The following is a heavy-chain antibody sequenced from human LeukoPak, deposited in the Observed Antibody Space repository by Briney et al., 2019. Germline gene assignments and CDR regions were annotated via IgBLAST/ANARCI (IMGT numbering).Heavy chain of an antibody. CDR3: AKTNGYFDS. J-gene: IGHJ4*02. CDR1: GFTFSNYA. CDR2: INGSGDNA. Sequence: GGSLRLSCAASGFTFSNYAMTWLRQAPGKGLECVSGINGSGDNAYYTNSVKGRFTISRDNSKNTLYLQMNSLRAEDTAVYYCAKTNGYFDSWGQGTLVTVSS. V-gene: IGHV3-23*01.